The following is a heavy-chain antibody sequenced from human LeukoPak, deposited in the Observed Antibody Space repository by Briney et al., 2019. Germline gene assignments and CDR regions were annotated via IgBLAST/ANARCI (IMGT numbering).Heavy chain of an antibody. D-gene: IGHD3-10*01. Sequence: GSSVKVSCKASGYTFTSYAMNWVRQAPGQGLEWMGWINTNTGNPTYAQGFTGRFVFSLDTSVSTAYLQISSLKAEDTAVYYCTRLNYTAATMVRGEYYYGMDVWGQGTTVTVSS. CDR2: INTNTGNP. J-gene: IGHJ6*02. CDR3: TRLNYTAATMVRGEYYYGMDV. V-gene: IGHV7-4-1*02. CDR1: GYTFTSYA.